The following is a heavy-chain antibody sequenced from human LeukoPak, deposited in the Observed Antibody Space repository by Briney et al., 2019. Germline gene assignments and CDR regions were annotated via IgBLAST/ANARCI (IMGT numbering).Heavy chain of an antibody. J-gene: IGHJ4*02. D-gene: IGHD5-18*01. Sequence: KFQGRVTITRDTSASTAYMELSSLRSEDTAVYCCARDRVYSYGHFDYWGQGTLVTVSS. CDR3: ARDRVYSYGHFDY. V-gene: IGHV1-3*01.